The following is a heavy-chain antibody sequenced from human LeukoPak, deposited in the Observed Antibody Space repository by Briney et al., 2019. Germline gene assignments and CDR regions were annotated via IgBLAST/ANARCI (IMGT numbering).Heavy chain of an antibody. CDR3: ARDLAYSRLDY. CDR1: GLTFSSSW. J-gene: IGHJ4*02. CDR2: INPDGNKK. Sequence: GGSLRLSCAVSGLTFSSSWMDRVRQAPGKGLEWVASINPDGNKKYSADSVKGRFTISRDNAENSLYLQMNSLRVEDTAFYYCARDLAYSRLDYWGQGMLVTVSS. V-gene: IGHV3-7*01. D-gene: IGHD5-18*01.